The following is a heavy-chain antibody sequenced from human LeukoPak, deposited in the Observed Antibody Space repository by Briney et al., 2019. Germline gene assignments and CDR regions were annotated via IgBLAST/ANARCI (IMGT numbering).Heavy chain of an antibody. CDR2: IYYSGST. V-gene: IGHV4-59*01. Sequence: AETLSLTCTVSSGSMSSYYWIWLRQPPGKGLEWVGYIYYSGSTSYNPSLKSRVTISVDTSKNQFYLRLSSVNAADTAVYSCARGRAYHDSTGYWYWGQGTLVTVSS. CDR1: SGSMSSYY. CDR3: ARGRAYHDSTGYWY. D-gene: IGHD3-22*01. J-gene: IGHJ4*02.